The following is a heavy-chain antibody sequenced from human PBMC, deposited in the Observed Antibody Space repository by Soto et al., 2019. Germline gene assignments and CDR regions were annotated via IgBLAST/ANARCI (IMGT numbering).Heavy chain of an antibody. CDR1: GFTFSSYG. V-gene: IGHV3-33*01. D-gene: IGHD1-7*01. J-gene: IGHJ4*02. CDR3: ARGEVTGTNYFDY. CDR2: IWYDGSNK. Sequence: GSLRLSCAASGFTFSSYGMHWVRQAPGKGLEWVAVIWYDGSNKYYADSVKGRFTISRDNSKNTLYLQMNSLRAEDTAVYYCARGEVTGTNYFDYWGQGTLVTVSS.